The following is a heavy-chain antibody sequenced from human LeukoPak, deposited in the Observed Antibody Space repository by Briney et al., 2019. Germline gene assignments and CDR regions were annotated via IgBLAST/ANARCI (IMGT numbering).Heavy chain of an antibody. CDR3: ARDLRGCESSWFDP. Sequence: PGRSLRLSCAASGFTFSSYAMHWVRQAPGKGLEWVAVISYDGSNKYYADSVKGRFTISRDNSKNTLYLQMNSLRAEDTAVYYCARDLRGCESSWFDPWGQGTLVTVSS. J-gene: IGHJ5*02. CDR1: GFTFSSYA. V-gene: IGHV3-30-3*01. CDR2: ISYDGSNK. D-gene: IGHD6-6*01.